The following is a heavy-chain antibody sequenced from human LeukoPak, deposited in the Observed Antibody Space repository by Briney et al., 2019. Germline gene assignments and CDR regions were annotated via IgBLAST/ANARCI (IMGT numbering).Heavy chain of an antibody. CDR3: ARVMGRYCSSTSCYVDY. D-gene: IGHD2-2*01. Sequence: GRSLRLSCAASGITFSSYAMHWVRQAPGKGLEWVAVISYDGSNKYYADSVKGRFTISRDNSKNTLYLQMNSLRAEDTAVYYCARVMGRYCSSTSCYVDYWGQGTLVTVSS. CDR2: ISYDGSNK. CDR1: GITFSSYA. J-gene: IGHJ4*02. V-gene: IGHV3-30*04.